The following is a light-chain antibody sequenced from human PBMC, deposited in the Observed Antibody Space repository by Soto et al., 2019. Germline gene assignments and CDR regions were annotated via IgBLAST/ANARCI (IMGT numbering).Light chain of an antibody. V-gene: IGKV3-15*01. Sequence: EIVMTQSPVTLSVSPGGGATLSCRASQSAGTNLAWYQQQPGQPPRLLIYGASIRATGVPARFSGSGSGTEFTLIISSLQSEDFAVYYCQQYNNWPPLTFGGGTKVEIE. CDR3: QQYNNWPPLT. CDR1: QSAGTN. CDR2: GAS. J-gene: IGKJ4*01.